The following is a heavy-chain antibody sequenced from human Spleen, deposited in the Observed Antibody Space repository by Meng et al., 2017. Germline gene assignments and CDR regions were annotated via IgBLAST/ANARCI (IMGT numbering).Heavy chain of an antibody. CDR1: GYNFPDYY. CDR2: VDPKPGDT. D-gene: IGHD6-13*01. V-gene: IGHV1-2*06. J-gene: IGHJ4*01. Sequence: QVQLEESGAGVKKPGASLKVSCKPSGYNFPDYYIHWGRRAPGQGLGWMGRVDPKPGDTHYELTFQGRVTMTGDTSISTAYMELSGLRSDDTAMYYCARDEDISAAGKLFGDYWGHGTLVTVSS. CDR3: ARDEDISAAGKLFGDY.